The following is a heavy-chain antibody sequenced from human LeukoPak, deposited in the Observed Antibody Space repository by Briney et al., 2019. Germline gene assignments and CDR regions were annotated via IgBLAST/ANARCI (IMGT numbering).Heavy chain of an antibody. CDR1: SGSFSGYY. J-gene: IGHJ4*02. CDR2: INHSGST. CDR3: ARQYKEDNSYYPRYFDD. Sequence: SETLSLTCAVYSGSFSGYYWNWIRQPPGKGLEWIGEINHSGSTNYNPSLKSRVTISVDTSKNQFSLKLSSVTAADTAVYYCARQYKEDNSYYPRYFDDWGQGILVTVSS. V-gene: IGHV4-34*01. D-gene: IGHD1-26*01.